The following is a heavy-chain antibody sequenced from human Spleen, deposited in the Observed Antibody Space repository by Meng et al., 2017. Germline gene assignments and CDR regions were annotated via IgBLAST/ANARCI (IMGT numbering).Heavy chain of an antibody. Sequence: QVQLQQWGAGLLKPSETLSLTCAVYGGSFSGYYCNWIRQPPGKGLEWIGSIGHSGITYYTPSLKSRVTVSIDTSKSQFSLKLTSVTAADTAVYYCVRSSGWVRTGFDPWGQGTLVTVSS. CDR2: IGHSGIT. CDR3: VRSSGWVRTGFDP. CDR1: GGSFSGYY. V-gene: IGHV4-34*01. J-gene: IGHJ5*02. D-gene: IGHD6-19*01.